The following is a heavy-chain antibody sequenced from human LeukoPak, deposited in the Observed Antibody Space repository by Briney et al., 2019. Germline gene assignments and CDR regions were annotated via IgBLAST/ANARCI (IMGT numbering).Heavy chain of an antibody. V-gene: IGHV3-23*01. J-gene: IGHJ4*02. CDR3: AKDGGLWVSAHWGDS. D-gene: IGHD7-27*01. Sequence: GGSLRLSCAASGFTFSSYTMSWVRQAPGKGLEWVSTITTSDGNTYYADSVKGRFTVSRDNSKNTLFLQVNSLRAEDTAVYYCAKDGGLWVSAHWGDSWGQGTLVTVSS. CDR2: ITTSDGNT. CDR1: GFTFSSYT.